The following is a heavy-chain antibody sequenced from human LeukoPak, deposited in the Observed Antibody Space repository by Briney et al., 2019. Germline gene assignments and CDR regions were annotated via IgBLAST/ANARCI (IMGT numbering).Heavy chain of an antibody. CDR3: ARRAGEYGDLSY. CDR1: GGSMNNYY. Sequence: SETLSLTCTVSGGSMNNYYWSWIRQAPGKGLEWIGYISDSGSTNYNPSLRSRVTISVDTSKNQFSLKLSSVTAADTALYYCARRAGEYGDLSYWGQGTLVTVSS. D-gene: IGHD4-17*01. J-gene: IGHJ4*02. CDR2: ISDSGST. V-gene: IGHV4-59*01.